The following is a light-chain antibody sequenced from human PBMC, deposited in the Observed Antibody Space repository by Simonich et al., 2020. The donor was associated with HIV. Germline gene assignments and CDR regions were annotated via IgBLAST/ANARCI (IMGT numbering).Light chain of an antibody. V-gene: IGKV1-5*03. CDR2: KAF. CDR1: KSISRW. Sequence: DIQMTQSPYTLSVSVGDRVTNNCRANKSISRWLAWYQTKPGKAPKLLIYKAFSIESGGPSRFSGSGSGTEFTLTISSLQPDDFASYYCQQYNSYSRTFGQGTKVEIK. J-gene: IGKJ1*01. CDR3: QQYNSYSRT.